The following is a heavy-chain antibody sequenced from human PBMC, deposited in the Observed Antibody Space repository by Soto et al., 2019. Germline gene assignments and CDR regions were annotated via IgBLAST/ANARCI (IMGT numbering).Heavy chain of an antibody. Sequence: PSETQSLTCTVSGGSISSYYWSWIRQPPGKGLERIGYIYDSGSTNYNPSLKSRVTMSVDTFKNQFSLILISVTAADTAVYFCAREHGFSYGLNYFDPWGQGTLVTVSS. J-gene: IGHJ5*02. CDR1: GGSISSYY. CDR2: IYDSGST. V-gene: IGHV4-59*01. D-gene: IGHD5-18*01. CDR3: AREHGFSYGLNYFDP.